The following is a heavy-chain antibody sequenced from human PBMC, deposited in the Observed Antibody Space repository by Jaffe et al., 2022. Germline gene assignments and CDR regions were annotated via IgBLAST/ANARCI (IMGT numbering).Heavy chain of an antibody. CDR1: GGSFSGYY. CDR2: INHSGST. D-gene: IGHD5-12*01. J-gene: IGHJ2*01. CDR3: ARQMLRWLRSYWYFDL. Sequence: QVQLQQWGAGLLKPSETLSLTCAVYGGSFSGYYWSWIRQPPGKGLEWIGEINHSGSTNYNPSLKSRVTISVDTSKNQFSLKLSSVTAADTAVYYCARQMLRWLRSYWYFDLWGRGTLVTVSS. V-gene: IGHV4-34*01.